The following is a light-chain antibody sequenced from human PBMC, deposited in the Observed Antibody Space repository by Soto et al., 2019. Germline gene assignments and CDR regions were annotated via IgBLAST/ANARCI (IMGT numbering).Light chain of an antibody. Sequence: EIVLTQSPATLSLSPGETATLSCRASQSVSNYLAWYQQKPGQAPRLLMYDASNRATGIPPRFSGSGFGTDFTPTISSLEPEDSEVYFCQQRNTWPSLTSGVGTRVTIK. J-gene: IGKJ4*01. CDR1: QSVSNY. CDR2: DAS. V-gene: IGKV3-11*01. CDR3: QQRNTWPSLT.